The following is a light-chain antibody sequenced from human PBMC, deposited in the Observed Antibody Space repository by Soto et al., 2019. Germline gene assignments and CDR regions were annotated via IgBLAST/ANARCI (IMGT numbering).Light chain of an antibody. CDR3: QQYNNWPRDT. J-gene: IGKJ2*01. CDR2: GAS. V-gene: IGKV3-15*01. Sequence: EIVMTQSPATLSVSPGERATLSCRASQSVSSNLAWYQQKPGQAPRLLIYGASTRATGIPARFSGSGSGTEFTLTISSLQSEDFAVYHCQQYNNWPRDTFGQGTKLEIK. CDR1: QSVSSN.